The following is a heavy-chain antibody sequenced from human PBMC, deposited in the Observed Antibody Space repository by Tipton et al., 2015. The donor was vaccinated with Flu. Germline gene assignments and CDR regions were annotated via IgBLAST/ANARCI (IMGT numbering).Heavy chain of an antibody. D-gene: IGHD3-22*01. CDR2: INPNSGGT. CDR1: GYTFTGYY. V-gene: IGHV1-2*02. CDR3: ARDQMIVVVMAYYGMDV. Sequence: QVQLVQSGAGVKKPGASVKVSCKASGYTFTGYYMHWVRQAPGQGLEWMGWINPNSGGTNYAQKFQGRVTMTRDTSISTAYMELSRLRSDDTAVYYCARDQMIVVVMAYYGMDVWGQGTTVTVSS. J-gene: IGHJ6*02.